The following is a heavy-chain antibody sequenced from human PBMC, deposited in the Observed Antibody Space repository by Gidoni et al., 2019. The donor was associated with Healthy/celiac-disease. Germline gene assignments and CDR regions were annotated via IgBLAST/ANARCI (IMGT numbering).Heavy chain of an antibody. V-gene: IGHV1-24*01. D-gene: IGHD2-2*01. Sequence: QVQLVQSGAAVKKPGASVKVSCKVSGYTLTELSMHWVRPAPGKGLEWMGGFDPEDGETIYAQKFQGRVTMTEDTSTDTAYMELSSLRSEDTAVYYCATSHYAEAYHAFDIWGQGTMVTVSS. CDR1: GYTLTELS. CDR2: FDPEDGET. CDR3: ATSHYAEAYHAFDI. J-gene: IGHJ3*02.